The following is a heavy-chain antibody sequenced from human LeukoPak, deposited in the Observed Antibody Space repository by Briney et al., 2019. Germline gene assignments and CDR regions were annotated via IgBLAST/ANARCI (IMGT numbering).Heavy chain of an antibody. D-gene: IGHD6-13*01. CDR3: VRVSSWYNIGDY. J-gene: IGHJ4*02. Sequence: PGGSLRLSCAASGFTFSDYYMSWIRQAPGKGLGWVSYISGSGTTIYYGDSVKGRFTISRDNAKNSVYLQMNSLRAEDTAVYYCVRVSSWYNIGDYWGQGALVTVSS. V-gene: IGHV3-11*01. CDR1: GFTFSDYY. CDR2: ISGSGTTI.